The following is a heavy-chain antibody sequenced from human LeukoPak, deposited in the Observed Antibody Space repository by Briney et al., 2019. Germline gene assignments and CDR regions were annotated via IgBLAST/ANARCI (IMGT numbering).Heavy chain of an antibody. J-gene: IGHJ5*02. CDR1: GYTFTGYY. D-gene: IGHD3-3*01. CDR3: ARSVLRFLEWLTPDWFDP. Sequence: GASVKVSCKASGYTFTGYYIHWVRQAPGQGLEWMGWINPNSGGTTYAQKFQGRVTMTRDTSISTAYIELSRLRSDDTAVYYCARSVLRFLEWLTPDWFDPWGQGTLVTVSS. CDR2: INPNSGGT. V-gene: IGHV1-2*02.